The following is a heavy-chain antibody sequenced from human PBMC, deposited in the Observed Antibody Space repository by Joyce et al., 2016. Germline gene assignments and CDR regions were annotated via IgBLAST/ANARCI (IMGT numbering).Heavy chain of an antibody. CDR3: GRVDPTEQPIDY. Sequence: EVQLVESGGGLVKPGGSLRLSVAAAGFAFSTYTMSWVRQAAVKGLAWVSSISDNSRFIYSADSLKGRFTISRDNAKNSLYLQMNSLRAEDTAVYYCGRVDPTEQPIDYWGQGTLVTVSS. D-gene: IGHD6-13*01. V-gene: IGHV3-21*01. CDR1: GFAFSTYT. CDR2: ISDNSRFI. J-gene: IGHJ4*02.